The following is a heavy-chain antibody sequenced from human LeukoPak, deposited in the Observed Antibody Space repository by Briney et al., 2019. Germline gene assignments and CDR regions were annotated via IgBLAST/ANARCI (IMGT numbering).Heavy chain of an antibody. CDR2: ISSSSSYI. Sequence: PGGSLRLSCAAPGFTFSSYSMNWVRQAPGKGLEWVSSISSSSSYIYYADSVKGRFTISRDNAKNSLYLQMNSLRAEDTAVYYCASFGRIAVAGGLPYWGQGTLVTVSS. CDR3: ASFGRIAVAGGLPY. V-gene: IGHV3-21*01. CDR1: GFTFSSYS. D-gene: IGHD6-19*01. J-gene: IGHJ4*02.